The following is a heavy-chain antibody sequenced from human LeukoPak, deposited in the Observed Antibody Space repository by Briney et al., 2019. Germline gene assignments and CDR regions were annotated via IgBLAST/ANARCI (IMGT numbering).Heavy chain of an antibody. Sequence: GASVKVSCKASGYTFTGYYMHWVRQAPGQGLEWMGWINPNSGGTNYAQKFQGRVTMARDTSISTAYMELSRLRSDDTAVYYCARVKGAAAGAWFDPWGQGTLVIVSS. CDR3: ARVKGAAAGAWFDP. J-gene: IGHJ5*02. CDR1: GYTFTGYY. D-gene: IGHD6-13*01. CDR2: INPNSGGT. V-gene: IGHV1-2*02.